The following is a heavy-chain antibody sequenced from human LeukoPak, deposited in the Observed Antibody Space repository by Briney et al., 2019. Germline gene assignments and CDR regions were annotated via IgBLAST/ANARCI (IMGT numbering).Heavy chain of an antibody. J-gene: IGHJ4*02. D-gene: IGHD3-22*01. V-gene: IGHV3-30*03. Sequence: GGSLRLSCAASGFTFSSYGMHWVRQAPGKGLEWVAVISYDGSNKYYADSVKGRFTISRDNSKNTLYLQMNSLRAEDTAVYYCAIHQYGGYYDSPNSPFDYWGQGTLVTVSS. CDR1: GFTFSSYG. CDR2: ISYDGSNK. CDR3: AIHQYGGYYDSPNSPFDY.